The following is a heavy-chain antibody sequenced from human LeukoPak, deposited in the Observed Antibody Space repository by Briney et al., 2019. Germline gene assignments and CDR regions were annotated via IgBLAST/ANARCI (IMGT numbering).Heavy chain of an antibody. CDR1: GYTFTDYY. J-gene: IGHJ4*02. D-gene: IGHD3-10*01. CDR3: ARDLGAGSGTFDY. Sequence: WASVKVSRKASGYTFTDYYMHWVRQAPGQGLEWMGWINPNSGGTNYAQKFQGRVTMTRDTSISTAYMELSRLRSDDTAVYYCARDLGAGSGTFDYWGQGTLVTVSS. CDR2: INPNSGGT. V-gene: IGHV1-2*02.